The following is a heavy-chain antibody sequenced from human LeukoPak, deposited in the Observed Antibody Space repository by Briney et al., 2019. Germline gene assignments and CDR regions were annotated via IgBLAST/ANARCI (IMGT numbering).Heavy chain of an antibody. V-gene: IGHV3-23*01. CDR3: AKDRAGYVATSGPFDY. D-gene: IGHD5-12*01. Sequence: GGSLRLSCAASGFTFSSYAMSWVRQAPGKGLEWVSAIRGSGGSTYYADSVKGRFTISRDNSKNTLYLQMNSLRAEDTAVYYCAKDRAGYVATSGPFDYWGQGTLVTVSS. CDR2: IRGSGGST. CDR1: GFTFSSYA. J-gene: IGHJ4*02.